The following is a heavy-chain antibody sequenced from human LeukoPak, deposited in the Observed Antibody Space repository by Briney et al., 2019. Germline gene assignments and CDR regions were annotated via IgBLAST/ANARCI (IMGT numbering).Heavy chain of an antibody. CDR3: ARDLVTVTKGFDI. CDR1: DDSFSSHY. J-gene: IGHJ3*02. CDR2: ISYIEST. D-gene: IGHD4-17*01. Sequence: SETLSLTCAVSDDSFSSHYWTWIRQPPGKGLEWIGYISYIESTNYNPSLKSRVTISIDTSKNQFSLKLSSVTAADTAVYYCARDLVTVTKGFDIWGQGTMVSVSS. V-gene: IGHV4-59*11.